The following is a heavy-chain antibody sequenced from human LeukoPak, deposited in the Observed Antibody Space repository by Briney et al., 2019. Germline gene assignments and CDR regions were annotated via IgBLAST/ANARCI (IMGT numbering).Heavy chain of an antibody. D-gene: IGHD3-3*01. V-gene: IGHV4-4*07. CDR3: ARAEYYDFWSGYYPPEYFQH. Sequence: SETLSLTCTVSGASISSYYWSWIRQPAGKGLEWIGRIYISGSTNYNPSLKSRVTMSVDTSKNQFSLKLSSVTAADTAVYYCARAEYYDFWSGYYPPEYFQHWGQGTLVTVSS. CDR2: IYISGST. J-gene: IGHJ1*01. CDR1: GASISSYY.